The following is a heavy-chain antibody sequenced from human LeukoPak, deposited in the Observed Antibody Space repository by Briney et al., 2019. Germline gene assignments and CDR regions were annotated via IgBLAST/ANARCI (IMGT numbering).Heavy chain of an antibody. D-gene: IGHD6-19*01. V-gene: IGHV3-74*01. CDR2: IEYDGSST. J-gene: IGHJ4*02. CDR3: AREGVAGAHDY. Sequence: GRSLRLSCAASGFTFSSYWLHWVRQDPGRGLVWVSRIEYDGSSTGYADSVKGRFTISRDNAKNTLYLQMNSLRAEDTAVYYCAREGVAGAHDYWGQGTLVTVSS. CDR1: GFTFSSYW.